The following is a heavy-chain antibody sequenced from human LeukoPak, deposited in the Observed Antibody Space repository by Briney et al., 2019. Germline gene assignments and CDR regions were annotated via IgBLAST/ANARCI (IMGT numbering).Heavy chain of an antibody. J-gene: IGHJ4*02. CDR1: GYIFTSNY. V-gene: IGHV1-46*01. Sequence: ASVKVSCTASGYIFTSNYIHWVRQAPGQGLEWMGMIYPRDGSTSYAQRFQDRVTVTRDTSTSTVHMELSGLRSEDTAVYYCARDQEGFDYWGQGTQVTVSS. CDR3: ARDQEGFDY. CDR2: IYPRDGST.